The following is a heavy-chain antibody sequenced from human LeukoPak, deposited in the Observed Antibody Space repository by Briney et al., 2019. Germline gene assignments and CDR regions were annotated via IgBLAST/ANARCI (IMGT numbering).Heavy chain of an antibody. V-gene: IGHV4-61*01. CDR3: ATQPAGPASWFDP. J-gene: IGHJ5*02. CDR2: KYYSGST. CDR1: GVSVSDGRYY. D-gene: IGHD6-13*01. Sequence: SETLSLTCNVSGVSVSDGRYYWTWIRQHPGKGLEWIGYKYYSGSTNYNPSLKSRATILLDTSKNQFSLKLRSVTAADTAVYYCATQPAGPASWFDPWGQGTLVTVSP.